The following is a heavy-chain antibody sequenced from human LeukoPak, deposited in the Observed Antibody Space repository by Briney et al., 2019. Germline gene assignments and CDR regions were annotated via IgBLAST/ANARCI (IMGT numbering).Heavy chain of an antibody. CDR2: IRSSGSTI. CDR3: ARDFTGIAVAGTSLEGSDYYYYMDV. D-gene: IGHD6-19*01. J-gene: IGHJ6*03. CDR1: GFTFSSYE. Sequence: GGSLSLSCAASGFTFSSYEMNWVRKAPGKGLEWVSYIRSSGSTIYYADSVKGRFTISRDNAKNSLYLQMNSLRAEDTALYYCARDFTGIAVAGTSLEGSDYYYYMDVWGKGTTVTVSS. V-gene: IGHV3-48*03.